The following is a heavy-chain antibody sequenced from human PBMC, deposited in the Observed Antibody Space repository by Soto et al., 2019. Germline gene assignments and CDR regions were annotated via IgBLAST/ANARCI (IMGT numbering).Heavy chain of an antibody. CDR1: GFTFTSYA. CDR3: AKGGQSYDY. D-gene: IGHD3-10*01. CDR2: ISDSGNST. V-gene: IGHV3-23*01. Sequence: GGSLRLSCAASGFTFTSYAMSWVRQAPGKGLEWVSTISDSGNSTYSADSVKGRFTISRDNSKNTLYLQMNSLRAEDTAVYYCAKGGQSYDYWGQGTLVSVSS. J-gene: IGHJ4*02.